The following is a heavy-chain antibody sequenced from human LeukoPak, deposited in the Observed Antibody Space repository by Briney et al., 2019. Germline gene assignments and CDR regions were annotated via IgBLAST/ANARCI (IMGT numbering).Heavy chain of an antibody. V-gene: IGHV3-48*04. CDR3: AREICGSDCYSTFDY. CDR2: ISSSSFTI. J-gene: IGHJ4*02. CDR1: GFTFSTYS. D-gene: IGHD2-21*02. Sequence: TGGSLRLSCAASGFTFSTYSMNWVRQAPGKGLEWVSYISSSSFTIHYADSVKGRFTISRDNAKSSLYLQMNSLRAEDTAVYYCAREICGSDCYSTFDYWGQGALVTVSS.